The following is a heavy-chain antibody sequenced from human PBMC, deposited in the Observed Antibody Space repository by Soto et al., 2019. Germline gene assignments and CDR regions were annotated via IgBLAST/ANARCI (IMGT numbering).Heavy chain of an antibody. CDR1: GGTFSSYA. J-gene: IGHJ6*02. D-gene: IGHD2-15*01. CDR3: ARGEGGRGYYYYGMDV. Sequence: QVQLVQSGAEVQKPGSSVKVSCKASGGTFSSYAISWVRQAPGQGLEWMGGIIPIFGTANYAQKFQGRVTITADKSTSTAYMELSSLRSEDTAVYYCARGEGGRGYYYYGMDVWGQGTTVTVSS. V-gene: IGHV1-69*06. CDR2: IIPIFGTA.